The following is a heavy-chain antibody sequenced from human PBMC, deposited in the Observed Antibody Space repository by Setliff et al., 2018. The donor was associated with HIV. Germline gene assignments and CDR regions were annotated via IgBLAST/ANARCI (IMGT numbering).Heavy chain of an antibody. J-gene: IGHJ6*02. CDR3: ARLGSGWSDSYYYAMDV. D-gene: IGHD6-19*01. CDR1: GYTFLTYG. V-gene: IGHV1-18*01. Sequence: ASVKVSCKASGYTFLTYGISWVRQAPGHGLEWMGWISPYNGHTNYAQNFQGRVTMTTDTSTSRAYMELRRLRSDDTAAYFCARLGSGWSDSYYYAMDVWGQGTTVTAP. CDR2: ISPYNGHT.